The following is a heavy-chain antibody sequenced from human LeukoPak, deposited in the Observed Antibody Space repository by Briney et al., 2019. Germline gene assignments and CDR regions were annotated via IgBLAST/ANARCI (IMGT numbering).Heavy chain of an antibody. CDR2: IYYSGST. CDR1: GGSISSSSYY. CDR3: ARAKGRFGSPFDY. V-gene: IGHV4-39*07. Sequence: SETLSLTCTVSGGSISSSSYYWGWIRQPPGKGLEWIGSIYYSGSTYYNPSLKSRVTISVDTSKNQFSLKLSSVTAADTAVYYCARAKGRFGSPFDYWGQGTLVTVSS. D-gene: IGHD3-16*01. J-gene: IGHJ4*02.